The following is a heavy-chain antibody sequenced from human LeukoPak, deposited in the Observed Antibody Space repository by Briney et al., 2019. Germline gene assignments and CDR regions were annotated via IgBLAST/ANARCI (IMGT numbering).Heavy chain of an antibody. CDR3: AKEAIPAAILYYYYMDV. CDR1: GFSFSTYA. CDR2: ISDSGGST. J-gene: IGHJ6*03. D-gene: IGHD2-2*01. V-gene: IGHV3-23*01. Sequence: GGSLRLSCAASGFSFSTYAMSWVRQAPGKGLEWVSAISDSGGSTYYAVSVKGRFTVSRDNSKNTLYLQMNSLRAEDTAIYYCAKEAIPAAILYYYYMDVWGEGTTVTVSS.